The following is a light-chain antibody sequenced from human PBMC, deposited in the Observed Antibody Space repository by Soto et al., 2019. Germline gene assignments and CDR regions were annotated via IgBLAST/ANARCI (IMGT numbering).Light chain of an antibody. J-gene: IGLJ2*01. CDR2: DDS. CDR1: DIGSKS. Sequence: SYGLTQPPSVSVAPGQTATITCGGNDIGSKSVHWYQQKPGQAPLLVVYDDSGRPAGIPERLSGSNSGNPATLTISRVEAGDEADYYCRVWDSSSDVVVFGGGTKLTVL. V-gene: IGLV3-21*02. CDR3: RVWDSSSDVVV.